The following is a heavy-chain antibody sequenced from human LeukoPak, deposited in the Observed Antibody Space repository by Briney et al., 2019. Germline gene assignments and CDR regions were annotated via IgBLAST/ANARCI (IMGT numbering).Heavy chain of an antibody. J-gene: IGHJ5*02. CDR2: ISSSSSYI. CDR3: ARGLPYSCSPNWFDP. Sequence: GGSLRLSCAASGFTFSSYSMSWVRQAPGKGLEWVSSISSSSSYIYYADSVKGRFTISRDNAKDSLYLQMNSLRAEDTAVYYCARGLPYSCSPNWFDPWGQGTLVTVSS. D-gene: IGHD6-13*01. V-gene: IGHV3-21*01. CDR1: GFTFSSYS.